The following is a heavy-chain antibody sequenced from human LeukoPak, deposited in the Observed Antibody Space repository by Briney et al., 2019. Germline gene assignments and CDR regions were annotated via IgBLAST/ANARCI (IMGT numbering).Heavy chain of an antibody. V-gene: IGHV3-9*01. J-gene: IGHJ4*02. CDR2: ISWNSGSI. CDR1: GFTFSSYA. D-gene: IGHD6-13*01. CDR3: AKGSWYYFDY. Sequence: PGGSLRLSCAASGFTFSSYAMSWVRQAPGKGLEWVSGISWNSGSIGYADSVKGRFTISRDNAKNSLYLQMNSLRAEDTALYYCAKGSWYYFDYWGQGTLVTVSS.